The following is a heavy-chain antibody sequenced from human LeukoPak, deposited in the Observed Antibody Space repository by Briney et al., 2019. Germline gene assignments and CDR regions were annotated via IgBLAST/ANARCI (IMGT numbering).Heavy chain of an antibody. CDR2: IYYRGNT. CDR3: ASRDAPPGYYYYMDV. Sequence: SETLSLTCTVSGGSISSSSNYSWGWIRQPPGKGLEWIGRIYYRGNTYYNPSLKSRVTISVDTSKNQFSLKLSSVTAADTAVYCASRDAPPGYYYYMDVWGIGTTVTVSS. V-gene: IGHV4-39*07. J-gene: IGHJ6*03. D-gene: IGHD2-2*01. CDR1: GGSISSSSNYS.